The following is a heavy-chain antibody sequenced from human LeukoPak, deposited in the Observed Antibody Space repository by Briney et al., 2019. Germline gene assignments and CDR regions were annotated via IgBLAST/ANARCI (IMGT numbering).Heavy chain of an antibody. CDR2: ISSSGSTI. J-gene: IGHJ4*02. D-gene: IGHD3-22*01. Sequence: GGSLRLSCAASGFTFSDYYMSWIRQAPGKGLEWVSYISSSGSTIYYADSVKGRVTISRDNAKNSLYLQMNSLRAEDTAVYYCARTYYYDSSGYYYHWGQGTLVTVSS. CDR1: GFTFSDYY. CDR3: ARTYYYDSSGYYYH. V-gene: IGHV3-11*01.